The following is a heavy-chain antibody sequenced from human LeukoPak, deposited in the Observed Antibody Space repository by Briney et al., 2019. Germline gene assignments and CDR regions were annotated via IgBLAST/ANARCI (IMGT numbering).Heavy chain of an antibody. J-gene: IGHJ4*02. Sequence: ASVTVSCKASGYTFTSYDINWVRQAPGQGLEWMGWMNPNSGNTGYAQKFQGRVTITRNTSISTAYMELSSLRYEDTAVYYCARGYTAMAHYYFDYWGQGTLVTVSS. CDR2: MNPNSGNT. V-gene: IGHV1-8*03. D-gene: IGHD5-18*01. CDR3: ARGYTAMAHYYFDY. CDR1: GYTFTSYD.